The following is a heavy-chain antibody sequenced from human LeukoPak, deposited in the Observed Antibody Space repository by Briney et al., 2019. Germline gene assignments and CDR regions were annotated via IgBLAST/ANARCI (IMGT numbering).Heavy chain of an antibody. Sequence: ASVKVSCKASGGTCSSYAISWVRQAPGQGLEWMGGIIPIFGTANYAQKFQGRVTITADESTSTAYMQLSSLRSEDTAVYYCARIVVVTPETWFDPRGQATLVTVSP. CDR1: GGTCSSYA. V-gene: IGHV1-69*13. J-gene: IGHJ5*02. CDR3: ARIVVVTPETWFDP. D-gene: IGHD3-22*01. CDR2: IIPIFGTA.